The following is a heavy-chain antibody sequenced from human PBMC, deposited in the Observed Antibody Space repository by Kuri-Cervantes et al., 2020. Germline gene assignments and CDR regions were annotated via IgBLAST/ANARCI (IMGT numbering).Heavy chain of an antibody. J-gene: IGHJ5*02. CDR1: GGSFSGYY. D-gene: IGHD3-10*01. Sequence: GSLRLSCAVYGGSFSGYYWSWIRQPPGKGLEWIGEINHSGSTNYSPSLKSRVTISVDTSKNQSSLQLTSVTAADTAVYYCARYGNYHGSGSLSNWFDPWGQGTLVTVSS. CDR3: ARYGNYHGSGSLSNWFDP. V-gene: IGHV4-34*01. CDR2: INHSGST.